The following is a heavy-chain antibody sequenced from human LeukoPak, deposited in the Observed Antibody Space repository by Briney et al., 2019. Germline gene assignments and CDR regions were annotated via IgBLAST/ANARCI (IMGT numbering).Heavy chain of an antibody. CDR1: GYTFTSYD. CDR3: ARGHGVWYYFDSSGSLFDY. V-gene: IGHV1-8*01. CDR2: MNPNSGNT. D-gene: IGHD3-22*01. J-gene: IGHJ4*02. Sequence: ASVTVSCKASGYTFTSYDINWVRQATGQGLEWMGWMNPNSGNTGYAQKFQGRVTMTRNTSVSTAYMELSSLRSEDTAVYYCARGHGVWYYFDSSGSLFDYWGQGTLVTVSS.